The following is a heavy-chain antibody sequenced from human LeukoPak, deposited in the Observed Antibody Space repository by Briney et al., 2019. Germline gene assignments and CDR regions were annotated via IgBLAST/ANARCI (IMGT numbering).Heavy chain of an antibody. CDR1: GYTFTGYY. V-gene: IGHV1-2*02. CDR3: ARGVSGSYYYYYMDV. D-gene: IGHD1-26*01. J-gene: IGHJ6*03. Sequence: ASVKVPCKASGYTFTGYYMHWVRQAPGQGLEWMGWINPNSGGTNYAQKFQGRVTMTRDTSISTAYMELSRLRSDDTAVYYCARGVSGSYYYYYMDVWGKGTTVTVSS. CDR2: INPNSGGT.